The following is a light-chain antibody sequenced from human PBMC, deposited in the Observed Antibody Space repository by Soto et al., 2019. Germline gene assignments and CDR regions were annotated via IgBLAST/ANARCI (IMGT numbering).Light chain of an antibody. CDR3: TSYTSSSTPVV. J-gene: IGLJ2*01. V-gene: IGLV2-14*01. CDR1: SSDVGGYNY. Sequence: QSALTQPASVSGSPGQSITISCTGTSSDVGGYNYVSCYQQHPGKAPKLMIYDVSNRPSGVSNRFAGSTSGNTASLTNSGLQAEDEADYYCTSYTSSSTPVVFGGGTKVTVL. CDR2: DVS.